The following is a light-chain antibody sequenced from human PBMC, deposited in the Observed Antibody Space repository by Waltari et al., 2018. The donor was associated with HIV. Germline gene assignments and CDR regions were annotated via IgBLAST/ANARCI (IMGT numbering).Light chain of an antibody. CDR2: WAS. J-gene: IGKJ1*01. Sequence: DIVMTQSPDSLAVSLGERATINCKSSQSVLFSSNNKSYLAWYQQKPGQPPKSLIYWASTRESGVPDRFSGSGSGTDFTLTISGLQADDVAVYYCQQYFGIPLTFGLGTTVEIK. CDR3: QQYFGIPLT. CDR1: QSVLFSSNNKSY. V-gene: IGKV4-1*01.